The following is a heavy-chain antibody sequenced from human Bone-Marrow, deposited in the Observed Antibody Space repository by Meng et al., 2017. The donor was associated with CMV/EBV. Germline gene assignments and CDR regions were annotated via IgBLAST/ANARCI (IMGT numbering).Heavy chain of an antibody. CDR2: IYYSGST. Sequence: SETLSLTCTVSGDSINNYYWSWIRQPPGKGLEWIGSIYYSGSTYYNPSLKSRVTISVDTSKNQFSLKLSSVTAADTAVYYCARPLTGQYNWFDPWGQGTRVTGSS. CDR3: ARPLTGQYNWFDP. CDR1: GDSINNYY. J-gene: IGHJ5*02. D-gene: IGHD1-20*01. V-gene: IGHV4-39*01.